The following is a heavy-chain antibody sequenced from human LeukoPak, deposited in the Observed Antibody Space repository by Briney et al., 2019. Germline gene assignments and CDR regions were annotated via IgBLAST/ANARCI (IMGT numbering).Heavy chain of an antibody. Sequence: PGRSLRLSCAASGFTFSSYGMHWVRQAPGKGLEWVAVISYDGSNKYYADSVKGRFTISRDNSKNTLYLQMNSLRAEDTAVYYCAKDHSSAYDLPHYFDYWGQRTLVTVSS. J-gene: IGHJ4*02. D-gene: IGHD3-22*01. V-gene: IGHV3-30*18. CDR3: AKDHSSAYDLPHYFDY. CDR2: ISYDGSNK. CDR1: GFTFSSYG.